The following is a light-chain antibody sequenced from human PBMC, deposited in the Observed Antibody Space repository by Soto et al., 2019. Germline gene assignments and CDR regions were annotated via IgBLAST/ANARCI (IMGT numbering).Light chain of an antibody. CDR1: QSVSNN. J-gene: IGKJ4*01. V-gene: IGKV3D-15*01. CDR2: GAS. Sequence: EIVLTQSPATLSVSPGERAALSCRASQSVSNNLAWYQQKPGQPPRLLIFGASTRATGIPARCSGSGSEAEFALSISNLQSEDFAVYYWQQYSGWPLTFGGGTKVEIK. CDR3: QQYSGWPLT.